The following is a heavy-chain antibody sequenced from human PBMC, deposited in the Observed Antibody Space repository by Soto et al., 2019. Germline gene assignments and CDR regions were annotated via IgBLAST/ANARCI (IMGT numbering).Heavy chain of an antibody. CDR3: GSGAGGGGY. D-gene: IGHD3-16*01. Sequence: EVQLVESGGGLIQPGGSLRLSCAVSGFTVSNNYMSWVRQAPGKGLEGVSVIYSGGYTAYGDSVKGRFTISRDNSKNTIYHQRKSPRAGGRGVFLGGSGAGGGGYWGQGTLVTVSS. J-gene: IGHJ4*02. CDR1: GFTVSNNY. CDR2: IYSGGYT. V-gene: IGHV3-53*01.